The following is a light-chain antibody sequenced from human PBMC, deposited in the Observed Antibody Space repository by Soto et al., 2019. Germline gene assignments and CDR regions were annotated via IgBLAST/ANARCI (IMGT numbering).Light chain of an antibody. CDR1: QSVSSY. CDR2: GAS. J-gene: IGKJ1*01. Sequence: EIVLTQSPGTLSLSPGERATLFCRASQSVSSYLAWYQQKPGQAPRLLIYGASSRATGIPDRFSGSGSGTDFTRTISRLEPEDFAVYYCQQYGSPTRTFGQETKVEIK. CDR3: QQYGSPTRT. V-gene: IGKV3-20*01.